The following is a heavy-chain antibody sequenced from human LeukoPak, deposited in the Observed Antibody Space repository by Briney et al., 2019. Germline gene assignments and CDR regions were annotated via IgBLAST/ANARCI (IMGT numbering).Heavy chain of an antibody. V-gene: IGHV3-64*01. CDR2: ISSNGGST. CDR1: GFTFSSYA. Sequence: PGGSLRLSCAASGFTFSSYAMHWVRQAPGKGLEYVSAISSNGGSTYYANSVKGRFTISRDNSKNTLYLQMGSLRAEDMAVYYCTRELWPGDYWGQGILVTVSS. CDR3: TRELWPGDY. J-gene: IGHJ4*02. D-gene: IGHD3-16*01.